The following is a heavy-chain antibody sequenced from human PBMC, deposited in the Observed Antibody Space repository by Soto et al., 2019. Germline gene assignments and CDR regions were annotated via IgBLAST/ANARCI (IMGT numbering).Heavy chain of an antibody. CDR2: IIPILGIA. D-gene: IGHD2-8*01. J-gene: IGHJ4*02. CDR3: ARDLGDGYNGGYFDY. CDR1: GGTFSSYT. Sequence: QVQLVQSGAEVKKPGSSVKVSCKASGGTFSSYTISWVRQAPGQGLEWMGRIIPILGIANYAQKFQGRVTITADKPTSTAYMELSSLRSEDTAVYYCARDLGDGYNGGYFDYWGQGTLVTVSS. V-gene: IGHV1-69*08.